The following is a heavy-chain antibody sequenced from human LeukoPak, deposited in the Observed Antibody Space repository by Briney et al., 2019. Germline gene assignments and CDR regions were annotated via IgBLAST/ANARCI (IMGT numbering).Heavy chain of an antibody. Sequence: QPGRSLRLSCAASGFTFSSYAMRWVRQAPGKGLEWVAVISYDGSNKYYADSVKGRFTISRDNSKNTLYLQMNSLRAEDTAVYYCARGRDYDILTGHHFDYWGQGTLVTVSS. CDR2: ISYDGSNK. V-gene: IGHV3-30-3*01. CDR3: ARGRDYDILTGHHFDY. D-gene: IGHD3-9*01. CDR1: GFTFSSYA. J-gene: IGHJ4*02.